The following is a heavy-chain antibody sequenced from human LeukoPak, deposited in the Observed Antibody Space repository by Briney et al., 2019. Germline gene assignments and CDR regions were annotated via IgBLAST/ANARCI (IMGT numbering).Heavy chain of an antibody. V-gene: IGHV3-74*01. J-gene: IGHJ5*02. Sequence: PGGSLRLSCAASGFTFSSYWMHWVRQAPGKGLVWVSRINSDGSITTYADSVKGRFTISRDNCKNSLYLQMNSLTTEDTALYYCARFKSGTYHPWGQGTLVTVSS. CDR2: INSDGSIT. CDR3: ARFKSGTYHP. D-gene: IGHD1-26*01. CDR1: GFTFSSYW.